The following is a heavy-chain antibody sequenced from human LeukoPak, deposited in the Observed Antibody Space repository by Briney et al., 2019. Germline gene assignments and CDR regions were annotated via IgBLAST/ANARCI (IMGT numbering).Heavy chain of an antibody. J-gene: IGHJ3*02. Sequence: GGSLRLSCAASGFTFSGSAMHWVRQASGKGLEWVGRIRSKANSYATAYAASVKGRFTISIDDSKNTAYLQMNSLKAEDTAVYYCTRLVVLLPGDSSGHRIHAFDIWGQGTMVTVSS. V-gene: IGHV3-73*01. D-gene: IGHD3-22*01. CDR3: TRLVVLLPGDSSGHRIHAFDI. CDR2: IRSKANSYAT. CDR1: GFTFSGSA.